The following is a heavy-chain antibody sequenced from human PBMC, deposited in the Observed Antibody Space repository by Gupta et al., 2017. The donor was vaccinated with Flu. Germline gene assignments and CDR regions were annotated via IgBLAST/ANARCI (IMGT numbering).Heavy chain of an antibody. J-gene: IGHJ4*02. Sequence: EVQLLESGGGLVQPGGSLRLSCAASGFTFSNYAMSWVRQAPGKGLEWVSGISGSGDSTHYADSVKGRCTISRDNSKDTLYLQINSLRAEDTAVYDGAKARSSTTTSCSNYWGQGTRGTVSS. CDR1: GFTFSNYA. V-gene: IGHV3-23*01. CDR3: AKARSSTTTSCSNY. CDR2: ISGSGDST. D-gene: IGHD2-2*01.